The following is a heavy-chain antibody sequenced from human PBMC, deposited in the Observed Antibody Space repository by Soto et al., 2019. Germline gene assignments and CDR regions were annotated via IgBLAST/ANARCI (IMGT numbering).Heavy chain of an antibody. J-gene: IGHJ4*02. CDR3: AKVASEATIMSILDFDY. D-gene: IGHD5-12*01. CDR1: GFTFSSYA. CDR2: ISGSGGST. V-gene: IGHV3-23*01. Sequence: GGSLRLSCAASGFTFSSYAMSWVRQAPGKGLEWVSAISGSGGSTYYADSVKGRFTISRDNSKNTLYLQMNSLRAEDTAVYYCAKVASEATIMSILDFDYWGQGTLVTVSS.